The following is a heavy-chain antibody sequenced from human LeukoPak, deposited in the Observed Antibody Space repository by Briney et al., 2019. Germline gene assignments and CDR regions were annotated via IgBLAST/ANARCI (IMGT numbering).Heavy chain of an antibody. CDR3: AKENYNWNDNPYFDY. CDR1: GFTFSSYA. V-gene: IGHV3-23*01. D-gene: IGHD1-1*01. Sequence: GGSLRLSCAASGFTFSSYAMSWVRQAPGKGLEWVSAISGSGSSTYYADSVKGRFTISRDNSKNTLYLQMNSLRAEDTAVYYCAKENYNWNDNPYFDYWGQGTLVTVSS. CDR2: ISGSGSST. J-gene: IGHJ4*02.